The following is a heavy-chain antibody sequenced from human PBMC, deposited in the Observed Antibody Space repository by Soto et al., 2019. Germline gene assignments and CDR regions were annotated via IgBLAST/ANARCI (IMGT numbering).Heavy chain of an antibody. V-gene: IGHV4-4*02. CDR2: NHRSRGT. CDR1: GGSINTDSW. Sequence: QVQLQESGPGLVSPLGTLSLTCAVSGGSINTDSWWTWVRQPPGKGLEWIGENHRSRGTNYNSSLNSRITTSIDRSTNHFSLRLYSVTAADTAVYYCASREEARPFWGQGTLVTVSS. J-gene: IGHJ4*02. D-gene: IGHD6-6*01. CDR3: ASREEARPF.